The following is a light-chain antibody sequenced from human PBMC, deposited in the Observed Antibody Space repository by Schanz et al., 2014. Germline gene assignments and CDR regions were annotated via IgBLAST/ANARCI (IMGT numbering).Light chain of an antibody. J-gene: IGKJ4*01. CDR2: AAS. CDR1: QSISSY. Sequence: DIQMTQSPSSLSASVGDRVTITCRASQSISSYLNWYQQKPGKAPKLLIYAASSLQSGVPSRFSGSGSGTVFTLTISRLEPEDFAVYYCQQYGSFSTFGGGTKMEIK. CDR3: QQYGSFST. V-gene: IGKV1-39*01.